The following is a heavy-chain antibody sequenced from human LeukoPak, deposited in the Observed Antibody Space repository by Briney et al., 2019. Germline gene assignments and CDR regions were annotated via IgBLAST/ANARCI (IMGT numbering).Heavy chain of an antibody. V-gene: IGHV3-9*01. D-gene: IGHD1-26*01. CDR3: ARGESGSYYDY. J-gene: IGHJ4*02. Sequence: GGSLRLSCAASGFTFDDYAMHWVRQAPGKGLEWVSGISWNSGSIGYADSVKGRFTVSRDNAKNSLYLQMNSLRADDTAVYYCARGESGSYYDYWGQGTLVTVSS. CDR2: ISWNSGSI. CDR1: GFTFDDYA.